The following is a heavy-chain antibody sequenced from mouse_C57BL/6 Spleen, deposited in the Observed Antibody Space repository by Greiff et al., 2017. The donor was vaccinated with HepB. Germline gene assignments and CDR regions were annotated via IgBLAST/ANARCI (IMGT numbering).Heavy chain of an antibody. CDR3: ARATVEYYFDY. J-gene: IGHJ2*01. CDR1: GYSITSGYY. D-gene: IGHD1-1*01. Sequence: EVQLVESGPGLVKPSQSLSLTCSVTGYSITSGYYWNWIRQFPGNKLEWMGYISYDGSNNYNPSLKNRISITRDTSKNQFFLKLNSVTTEDTATYYCARATVEYYFDYWGQGTTLTVSS. CDR2: ISYDGSN. V-gene: IGHV3-6*01.